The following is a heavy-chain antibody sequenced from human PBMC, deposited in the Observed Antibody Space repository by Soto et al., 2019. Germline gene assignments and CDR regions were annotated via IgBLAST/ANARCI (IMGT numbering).Heavy chain of an antibody. CDR3: ARERREDYARRSDAFDI. V-gene: IGHV3-7*01. CDR1: GFTFSSYW. CDR2: IKQDGSEK. Sequence: EVQLVESGGGLVQPGGSLRLSCAASGFTFSSYWMSWVRQAPGKGLEWVANIKQDGSEKYYVDSVKGRFTISRDNAKNSRYLQMNSLRADDTAVYYCARERREDYARRSDAFDIWFQGTMVTVSS. D-gene: IGHD4-17*01. J-gene: IGHJ3*02.